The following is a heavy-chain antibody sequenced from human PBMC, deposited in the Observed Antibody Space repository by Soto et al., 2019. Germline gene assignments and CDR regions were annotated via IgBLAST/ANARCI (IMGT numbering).Heavy chain of an antibody. CDR1: GFTFTSSA. V-gene: IGHV1-58*02. D-gene: IGHD3-16*02. CDR2: IVVGSGNT. J-gene: IGHJ4*02. CDR3: AADYIWGSYRYPTAF. Sequence: QMQLVQSGPEVKKPGTSVKVSCKASGFTFTSSAMQWVRQARGQRLEWIGWIVVGSGNTNYAQKFQERVTITRDMSTSTAYRELSRLRSEDTAVYYCAADYIWGSYRYPTAFWGQGTLVTVSS.